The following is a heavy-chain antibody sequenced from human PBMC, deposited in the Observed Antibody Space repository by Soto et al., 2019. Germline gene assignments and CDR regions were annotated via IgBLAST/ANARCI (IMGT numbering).Heavy chain of an antibody. Sequence: GGSLRLSCAASGFTFSSYGMHWVRQAPGKGMEWVAVISYDGSNKYYADSVKGRFTISRDNSKNTLYLQMNSLRAEDTAVYYCAKALASFSSSWYRLMDCYYGMDVWGQGTTVTVS. V-gene: IGHV3-30*18. CDR3: AKALASFSSSWYRLMDCYYGMDV. J-gene: IGHJ6*02. CDR1: GFTFSSYG. D-gene: IGHD6-13*01. CDR2: ISYDGSNK.